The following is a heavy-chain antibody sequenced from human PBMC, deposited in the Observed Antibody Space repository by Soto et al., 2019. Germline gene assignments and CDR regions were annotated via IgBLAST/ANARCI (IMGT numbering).Heavy chain of an antibody. CDR2: ISYDGSNK. CDR1: GFTFSSYA. Sequence: GGSLRLSCAASGFTFSSYAMHWVRQAPGKGLEWVAVISYDGSNKYYADSVKGRFTISRDNSKNTLYLQMNSLRAEDTAVYYCARDKEGSGMDVWGQGTTVTVSS. J-gene: IGHJ6*02. V-gene: IGHV3-30-3*01. CDR3: ARDKEGSGMDV.